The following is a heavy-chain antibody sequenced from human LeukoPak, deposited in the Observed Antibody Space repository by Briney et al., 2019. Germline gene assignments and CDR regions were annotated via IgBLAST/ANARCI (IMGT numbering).Heavy chain of an antibody. CDR3: ARGGYDLRHAVGY. V-gene: IGHV3-21*01. J-gene: IGHJ4*02. CDR1: GFTFSSYS. Sequence: PGGTLRLSCAASGFTFSSYSMNWVRQAPGKGLEWVSSISRSSNYINYADSVKGRFTISRDNAKTSLYRKMTSLRAEDTPGYYCARGGYDLRHAVGYWGQGALVIVSS. CDR2: ISRSSNYI. D-gene: IGHD5-12*01.